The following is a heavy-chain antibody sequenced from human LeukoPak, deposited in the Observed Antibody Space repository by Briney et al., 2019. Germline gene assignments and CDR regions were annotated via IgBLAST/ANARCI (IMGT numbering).Heavy chain of an antibody. J-gene: IGHJ4*02. CDR1: GFTFSSYA. CDR3: AKGDGYYLRGYFDY. D-gene: IGHD5-24*01. V-gene: IGHV3-23*01. Sequence: GGSLRLSCAASGFTFSSYAVTWVRQAPGKGLEWVSAISGSGGSTYYADSVKGRFTISRDNSNNTLFLQMNTLRADDTAVYYCAKGDGYYLRGYFDYWGQGTLVTVSS. CDR2: ISGSGGST.